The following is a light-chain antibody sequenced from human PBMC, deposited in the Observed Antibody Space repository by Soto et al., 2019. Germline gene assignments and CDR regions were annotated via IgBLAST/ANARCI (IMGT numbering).Light chain of an antibody. CDR3: ALYVGSGTVV. Sequence: QTVVSQEPSFSVSPGETVTLTCGLTSASVLTSYYPSWYQQTPGQAPPTLIYSTNLRSSGVPDRFSGSILGNKAALTITGAQADDESDYYCALYVGSGTVVFGGGTKLTVL. V-gene: IGLV8-61*01. CDR2: STN. CDR1: SASVLTSYY. J-gene: IGLJ2*01.